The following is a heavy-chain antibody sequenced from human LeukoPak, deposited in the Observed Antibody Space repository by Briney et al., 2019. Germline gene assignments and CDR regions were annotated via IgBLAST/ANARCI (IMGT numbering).Heavy chain of an antibody. CDR1: GFTFSSYG. V-gene: IGHV3-30*18. CDR2: ISYDGSNK. J-gene: IGHJ6*02. D-gene: IGHD4-23*01. CDR3: AKADYGGNSAYYYGMDV. Sequence: RGSPRLSCAASGFTFSSYGMHWVCQAPGKGLEWVAVISYDGSNKYYADSVKGRFTSPRDNSKNTLYLQMNSLRAEDTAVYYCAKADYGGNSAYYYGMDVWGQGTLVTVSS.